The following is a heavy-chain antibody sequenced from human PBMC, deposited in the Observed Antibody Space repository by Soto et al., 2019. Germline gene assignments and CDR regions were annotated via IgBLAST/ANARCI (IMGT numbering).Heavy chain of an antibody. CDR1: GFTFSGYA. Sequence: GGSLRLSCAASGFTFSGYAINWVRQAPGKGLEWVSAISGNGGSTYYAGSVKGRFTISRDNSKNTLYLQMNSLRAEDTAVYYCAKGGSFYVGAFDIWGQGTMVTVSS. V-gene: IGHV3-23*01. J-gene: IGHJ3*02. CDR2: ISGNGGST. CDR3: AKGGSFYVGAFDI. D-gene: IGHD1-26*01.